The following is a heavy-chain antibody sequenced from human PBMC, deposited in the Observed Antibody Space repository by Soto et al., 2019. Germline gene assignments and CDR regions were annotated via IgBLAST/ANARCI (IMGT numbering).Heavy chain of an antibody. CDR1: GFTFSSDE. J-gene: IGHJ4*02. Sequence: PGGSLRLSCAASGFTFSSDEMNWVRQAPGKGLEWVSYISSSGSTTYYADSVKGRFTISRDNAKNLLYLQMNSLRVEDTAVYYCASDRKVRGITNFESWGQGTLVTVSS. V-gene: IGHV3-48*03. CDR2: ISSSGSTT. CDR3: ASDRKVRGITNFES. D-gene: IGHD3-10*01.